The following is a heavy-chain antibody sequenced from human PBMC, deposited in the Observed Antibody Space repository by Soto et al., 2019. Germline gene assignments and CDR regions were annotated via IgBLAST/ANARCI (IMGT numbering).Heavy chain of an antibody. CDR1: GFSLSTSGVG. D-gene: IGHD6-13*01. J-gene: IGHJ6*02. Sequence: SGPTLVNPTQTLTLTCTFSGFSLSTSGVGVGWIRQPPGKALEWLALIYWDDDKRYSPSLKSRLTITKDTSKNQVVLTMTNMDPVDTATYYCAHSGSSSRHPSYHYYGMDVWGQGTTVTVSS. V-gene: IGHV2-5*02. CDR3: AHSGSSSRHPSYHYYGMDV. CDR2: IYWDDDK.